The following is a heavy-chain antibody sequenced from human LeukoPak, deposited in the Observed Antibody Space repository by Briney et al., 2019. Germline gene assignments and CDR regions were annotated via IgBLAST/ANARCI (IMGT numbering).Heavy chain of an antibody. Sequence: ASVKVSCKASGYTFTNYAISRVRQAPGQGLEWMGWISAYNGNTNYAQKFQGRVTMTTDTSTSTAYMELRSLRSDDTAVYYCARSSGETTYDYWGQGTLVTVSS. J-gene: IGHJ4*02. CDR2: ISAYNGNT. CDR1: GYTFTNYA. CDR3: ARSSGETTYDY. D-gene: IGHD3-16*01. V-gene: IGHV1-18*01.